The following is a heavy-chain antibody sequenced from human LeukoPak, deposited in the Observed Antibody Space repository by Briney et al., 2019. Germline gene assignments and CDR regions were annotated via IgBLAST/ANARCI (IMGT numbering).Heavy chain of an antibody. D-gene: IGHD6-19*01. CDR1: GFTFSNYW. J-gene: IGHJ4*02. V-gene: IGHV3-7*01. CDR3: ARHSYTSGWTNFDY. Sequence: PGGSLRLSCAASGFTFSNYWMSWVRQAPGKGLEWVANIKHDGSEKYYVDSVKGRFTISRDNAKNSLYLQMNSLRAEDTAVYYCARHSYTSGWTNFDYWGQGTLVTVSS. CDR2: IKHDGSEK.